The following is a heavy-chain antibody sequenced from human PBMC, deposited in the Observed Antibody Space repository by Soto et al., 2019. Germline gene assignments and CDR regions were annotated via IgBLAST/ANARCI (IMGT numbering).Heavy chain of an antibody. V-gene: IGHV3-30-3*01. Sequence: QVQLVESGGVVVQPGRSLRLSCAASGFTFSSYAMHWVRQAPGKGLEWVAVISYDGSNKYYADSVKGRFTISRDNSKNTLYLQMNSLRAEDTAVYYCARVAVEMATIHVFDYWGQGTLVTVSS. D-gene: IGHD5-12*01. J-gene: IGHJ4*02. CDR3: ARVAVEMATIHVFDY. CDR1: GFTFSSYA. CDR2: ISYDGSNK.